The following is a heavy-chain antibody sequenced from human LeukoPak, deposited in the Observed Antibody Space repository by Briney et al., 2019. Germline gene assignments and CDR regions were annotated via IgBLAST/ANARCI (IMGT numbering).Heavy chain of an antibody. CDR2: IYWDVDK. Sequence: SGPTLVNPTQTLTLTCTFSGFSLSTSGVGVGWIRQPPGKALEWLALIYWDVDKRYSPSLKSRLTITKDTSKSQVVLTMTNMDPVDTATYYCGFAATPTYFDYWGQGTLVTVSS. CDR3: GFAATPTYFDY. D-gene: IGHD6-25*01. J-gene: IGHJ4*02. V-gene: IGHV2-5*02. CDR1: GFSLSTSGVG.